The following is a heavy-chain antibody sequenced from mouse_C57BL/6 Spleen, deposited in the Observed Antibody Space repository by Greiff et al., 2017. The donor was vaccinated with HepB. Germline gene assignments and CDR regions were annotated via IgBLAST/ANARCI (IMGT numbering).Heavy chain of an antibody. CDR3: ALYYGSSYVDYFDY. D-gene: IGHD1-1*01. V-gene: IGHV14-2*01. J-gene: IGHJ2*01. CDR2: IDPEDGET. Sequence: EVQLHQSGAELVKPGASVKLSCTASGFNITDYYMHWVKQRTEQGLEWIGRIDPEDGETKYAPKFQGKATITADTSSNTAYLQLSSLTSEDTAVYYCALYYGSSYVDYFDYWGQGTTLTVSS. CDR1: GFNITDYY.